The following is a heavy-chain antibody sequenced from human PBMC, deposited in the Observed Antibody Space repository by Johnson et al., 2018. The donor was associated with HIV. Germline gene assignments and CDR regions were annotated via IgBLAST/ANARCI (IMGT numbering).Heavy chain of an antibody. CDR2: ISYDGSNK. CDR3: AKNIGYCTVTSCYPRNNDAFDI. CDR1: GFTFSSYA. D-gene: IGHD2-2*01. V-gene: IGHV3-30-3*02. J-gene: IGHJ3*02. Sequence: QVHLVESGGGVVQPGRSLRLSCAASGFTFSSYAVHWVRQAPGKGLEWVAVISYDGSNKYYADSLTGRFTISRDKSKDTMYLQMSSLRAEDTGVYYCAKNIGYCTVTSCYPRNNDAFDIWGQGTVVTVSS.